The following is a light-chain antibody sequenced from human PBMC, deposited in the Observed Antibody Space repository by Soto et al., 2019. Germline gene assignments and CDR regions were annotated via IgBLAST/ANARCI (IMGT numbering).Light chain of an antibody. Sequence: QSALTQPASVSGSPGQSITVSCTGTSSDIGRYDYVSWYQQHPGKVPKLLIYDVTNRPSGVSNRFSGSKSGNTASLTISGLQAEDEADYYCTSFTTAYTHVFGTGTKLTVL. CDR2: DVT. V-gene: IGLV2-14*03. J-gene: IGLJ1*01. CDR3: TSFTTAYTHV. CDR1: SSDIGRYDY.